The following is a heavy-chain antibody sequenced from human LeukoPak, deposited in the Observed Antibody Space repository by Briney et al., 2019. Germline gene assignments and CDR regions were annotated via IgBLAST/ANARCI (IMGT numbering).Heavy chain of an antibody. J-gene: IGHJ5*02. V-gene: IGHV4-31*03. Sequence: PSQTLSLTCTVSGGSISSGGYYWSWIRQHPGKGLEWIGYIYYSGSTYYNPSLKSRVTILVDTSKNQFSLKLSSVTAADTAVYYCARVSGASAKYNWFDPWGQGTLVTVSS. D-gene: IGHD1-26*01. CDR2: IYYSGST. CDR3: ARVSGASAKYNWFDP. CDR1: GGSISSGGYY.